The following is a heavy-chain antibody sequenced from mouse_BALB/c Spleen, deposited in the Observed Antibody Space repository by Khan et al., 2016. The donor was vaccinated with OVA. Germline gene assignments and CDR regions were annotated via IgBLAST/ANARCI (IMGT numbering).Heavy chain of an antibody. V-gene: IGHV2-6-7*01. Sequence: QVQLKQSGPGLVAPSQRLSITCTVSGFSLTGYGVNWVRQPPGKGLEWLGMIWGDGSSDYNSVLKSSLSICTDNSKSQVFLKMNSLQTDDTDKYDGDRAYYGNYREAMDYWGQGTSVTVSA. CDR2: IWGDGSS. D-gene: IGHD2-10*01. J-gene: IGHJ4*01. CDR3: DRAYYGNYREAMDY. CDR1: GFSLTGYG.